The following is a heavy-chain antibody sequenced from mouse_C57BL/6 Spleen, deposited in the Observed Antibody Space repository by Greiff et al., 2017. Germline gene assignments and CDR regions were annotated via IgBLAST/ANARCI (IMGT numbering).Heavy chain of an antibody. CDR2: IDPEDGET. CDR1: GFNINDYY. CDR3: DRERNYGSRYFDV. V-gene: IGHV14-2*01. J-gene: IGHJ1*03. D-gene: IGHD1-1*01. Sequence: EVQLQESGAELVKPGASVKLSCTASGFNINDYYMHWVKQRTEQGLEWIGRIDPEDGETKYAPKFQGKATLTADTSSNTAYLQLSSLTSEDTAVYSCDRERNYGSRYFDVWGTGTTVTVSS.